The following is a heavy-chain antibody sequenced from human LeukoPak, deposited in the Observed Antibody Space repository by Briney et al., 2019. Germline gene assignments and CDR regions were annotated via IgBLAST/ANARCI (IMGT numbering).Heavy chain of an antibody. CDR1: GFTFSSYS. CDR2: ISSSSSYI. J-gene: IGHJ4*02. D-gene: IGHD6-13*01. CDR3: AKDVRQLVQGFDY. Sequence: GGSLRLSCAASGFTFSSYSMNWVRQAPGKGLEWVSSISSSSSYIYYADSVKGRFTISRDNSKNTLYLQMNSLRAEDTAVYYCAKDVRQLVQGFDYWGQGTLVTVSS. V-gene: IGHV3-21*04.